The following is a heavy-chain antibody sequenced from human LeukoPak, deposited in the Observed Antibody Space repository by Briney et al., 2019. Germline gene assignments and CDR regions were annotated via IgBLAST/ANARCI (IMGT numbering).Heavy chain of an antibody. J-gene: IGHJ6*02. Sequence: GESLKISCKGSGYRFSDYWIGWVRQMPGKGLEWMGIIYPDDSNIKYSPSFQGRVAISADKSINTVYLQWSSLKASDTAMYYCARRHYYYYGMDVWGQGTTVTVSS. CDR3: ARRHYYYYGMDV. CDR2: IYPDDSNI. V-gene: IGHV5-51*01. CDR1: GYRFSDYW.